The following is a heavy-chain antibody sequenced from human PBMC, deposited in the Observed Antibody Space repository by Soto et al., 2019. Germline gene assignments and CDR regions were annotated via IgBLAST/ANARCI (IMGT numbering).Heavy chain of an antibody. CDR2: IYHSGST. Sequence: PSETLSLTCAVYGGLYSDYYWSWIRQAPGKGLEWIGEIYHSGSTNYNPSLKSRVTISVDKSKNQFSLKLSSVTAADTAVYYCASETKYGSGVPGYYYYGMDVWGQGTTVTVSS. D-gene: IGHD3-10*01. V-gene: IGHV4-34*01. J-gene: IGHJ6*02. CDR3: ASETKYGSGVPGYYYYGMDV. CDR1: GGLYSDYY.